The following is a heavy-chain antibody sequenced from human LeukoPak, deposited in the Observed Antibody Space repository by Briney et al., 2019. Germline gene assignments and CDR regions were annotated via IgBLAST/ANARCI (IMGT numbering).Heavy chain of an antibody. J-gene: IGHJ4*02. CDR3: ARRDPYDILTGYYGGFDY. CDR2: IYYSGST. V-gene: IGHV4-59*08. Sequence: PSETLSLTCTGSGGYISSYYWSWIRQPPGNGLEWIGYIYYSGSTNYNPSLKSRVTISVETPKNQFSLNLSPVTAADTPSYDCARRDPYDILTGYYGGFDYWGQGTLVTVSS. CDR1: GGYISSYY. D-gene: IGHD3-9*01.